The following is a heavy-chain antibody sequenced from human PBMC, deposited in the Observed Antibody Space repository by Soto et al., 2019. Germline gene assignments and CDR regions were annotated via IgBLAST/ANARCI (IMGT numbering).Heavy chain of an antibody. CDR3: ARDYRITIFGVVITPLDY. J-gene: IGHJ4*01. D-gene: IGHD3-3*01. Sequence: PGGSLRLSCAASGFTFSSYAMHWVRQAPGKGLEWVAVISYDGSNKYYADSVKGRFTISRDNSKNTLYLQMNSLRAEDTAVYYCARDYRITIFGVVITPLDYWG. CDR1: GFTFSSYA. CDR2: ISYDGSNK. V-gene: IGHV3-30-3*01.